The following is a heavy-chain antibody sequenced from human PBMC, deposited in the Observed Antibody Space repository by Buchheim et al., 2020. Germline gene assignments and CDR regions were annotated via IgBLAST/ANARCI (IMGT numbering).Heavy chain of an antibody. CDR1: GFTFSSYW. CDR2: INSDGSST. J-gene: IGHJ6*02. Sequence: EVQLVESGGGLVQPGGSLRLSCAASGFTFSSYWMHWVRQAPGKGLVWVSRINSDGSSTSYADSVKGRFTIPRDNAKNTLYLQMNSLRAEDTAVYYYARERSGTGSWFYGYYYGMDVWGQGTT. V-gene: IGHV3-74*01. CDR3: ARERSGTGSWFYGYYYGMDV. D-gene: IGHD3-10*01.